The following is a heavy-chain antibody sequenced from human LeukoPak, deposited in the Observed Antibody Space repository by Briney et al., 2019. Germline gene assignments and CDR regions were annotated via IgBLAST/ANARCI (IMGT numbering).Heavy chain of an antibody. CDR1: GCTFSSYS. J-gene: IGHJ4*02. D-gene: IGHD5-18*01. CDR2: ISSSSSYI. Sequence: PGGSLRLSCAASGCTFSSYSMNWVRQAPGKGLEWVSSISSSSSYIYYADSVKGRFTISRDNAKNSLYLQMNSLRAEDTAVYYCARDLMDTAMVRGVGYWGQGTLVTVSS. CDR3: ARDLMDTAMVRGVGY. V-gene: IGHV3-21*01.